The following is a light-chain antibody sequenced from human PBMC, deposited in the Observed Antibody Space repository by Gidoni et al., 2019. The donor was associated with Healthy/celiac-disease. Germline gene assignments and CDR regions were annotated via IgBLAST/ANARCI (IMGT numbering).Light chain of an antibody. CDR1: QSISSW. CDR3: QQYNSSLALT. J-gene: IGKJ4*01. CDR2: KAS. V-gene: IGKV1-5*03. Sequence: DIQMTQSPSTLSASVGDRVTITCLASQSISSWLAWYQQKPGKAPKLLIYKASSLESGVPSRFSGSGSGTEFTLTISSLQPDDFATYYCQQYNSSLALTFGGGTKVEIK.